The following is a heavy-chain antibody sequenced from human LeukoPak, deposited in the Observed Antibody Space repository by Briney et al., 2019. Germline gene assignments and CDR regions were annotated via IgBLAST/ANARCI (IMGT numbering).Heavy chain of an antibody. D-gene: IGHD3-10*01. V-gene: IGHV3-23*01. CDR3: AKRWGDDTYYFDF. Sequence: GGSLRLSCAASGFTFSSYAMSWVRQAPGKGLEWVSGISGSGGSTYYADSVKGRFTISRDNSKNTLYLQMNSLRAEDTAVYCCAKRWGDDTYYFDFWGQGNLVTVSS. J-gene: IGHJ4*02. CDR2: ISGSGGST. CDR1: GFTFSSYA.